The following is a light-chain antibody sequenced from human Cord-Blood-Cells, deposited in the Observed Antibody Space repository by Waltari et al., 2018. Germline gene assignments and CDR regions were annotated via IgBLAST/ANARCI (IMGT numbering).Light chain of an antibody. Sequence: QSALTQPPSASGSPGQSVTISCTGTSSDVGGYNYVSWYQQHPGKAPKLMLYAVSKRPSGVPDRFSGSKSGNTASLTVSGLQAEDEADYYCSSYAGSNKSVFGGGTKLTVL. V-gene: IGLV2-8*01. CDR1: SSDVGGYNY. CDR2: AVS. CDR3: SSYAGSNKSV. J-gene: IGLJ3*02.